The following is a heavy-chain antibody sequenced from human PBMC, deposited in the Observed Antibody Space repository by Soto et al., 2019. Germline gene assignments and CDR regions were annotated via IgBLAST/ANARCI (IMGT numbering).Heavy chain of an antibody. CDR1: GYTLTELS. V-gene: IGHV1-24*01. CDR3: ARVSRYYDSSGYYLEYFQH. CDR2: FDPEDGET. D-gene: IGHD3-22*01. Sequence: QVQLVQSGAEVKKPGASVKVSCKVSGYTLTELSMHWVRQAPGKGLEWMGGFDPEDGETIYAQKFQGRVTMTEDTSTDTAYMELSSLRSEDTAVYYCARVSRYYDSSGYYLEYFQHWGQGTLVTVSS. J-gene: IGHJ1*01.